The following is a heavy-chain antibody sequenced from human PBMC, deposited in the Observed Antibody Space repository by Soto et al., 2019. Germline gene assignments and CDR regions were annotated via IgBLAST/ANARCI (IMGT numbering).Heavy chain of an antibody. CDR2: IYYSGSA. V-gene: IGHV4-31*03. J-gene: IGHJ6*02. Sequence: LSLTCTVSGGSISSGGYYWSWVRQLPGKGLEWIGYIYYSGSAYYNPSLKSRVTISVDTSKNQFSLKLSSVTAADTAVYYCARDRPLHFYDTSLNYYYYGMDVWGQGTTVTVSS. CDR1: GGSISSGGYY. D-gene: IGHD3-22*01. CDR3: ARDRPLHFYDTSLNYYYYGMDV.